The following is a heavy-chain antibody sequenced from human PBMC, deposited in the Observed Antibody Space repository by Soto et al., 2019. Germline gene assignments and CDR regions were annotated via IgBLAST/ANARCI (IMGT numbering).Heavy chain of an antibody. Sequence: QVQLVQSGDEVRKPGSSVKVSCKASGYIFVNYGIAWVRQAPGQGLEWMGWISPYSGNTHYACKVQGRLTMTTDTSTSTAYMDLGRLTSDDTAVHYRAMVHHYVTPTPHDVWGQGTTVTVSS. CDR3: AMVHHYVTPTPHDV. CDR1: GYIFVNYG. CDR2: ISPYSGNT. D-gene: IGHD3-16*01. V-gene: IGHV1-18*01. J-gene: IGHJ6*02.